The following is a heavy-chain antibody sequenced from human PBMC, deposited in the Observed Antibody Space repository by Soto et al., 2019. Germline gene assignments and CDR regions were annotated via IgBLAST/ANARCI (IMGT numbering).Heavy chain of an antibody. Sequence: QVQLVQSGAEEKKPGASVKVFCKASGYTFTNYATHWMRQAPGQRLEWMGWINAGNGNTKYSQKFQGRVTITRDTSSSTAYIELSSMRSEDTSVYYCARVSGYYLPYYWGQVTLVT. J-gene: IGHJ4*02. CDR1: GYTFTNYA. D-gene: IGHD5-12*01. CDR3: ARVSGYYLPYY. V-gene: IGHV1-3*05. CDR2: INAGNGNT.